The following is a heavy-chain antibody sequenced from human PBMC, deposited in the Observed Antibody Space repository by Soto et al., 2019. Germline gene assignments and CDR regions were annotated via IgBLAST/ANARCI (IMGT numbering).Heavy chain of an antibody. D-gene: IGHD2-21*02. Sequence: GKGLEWVALISYDGSHKYYADSVKGRFTISRDNSKDTLYLQMDSLRVEDTAVYYCAKPRAKPVSDSYNGFDPWGQGTLLSVSS. J-gene: IGHJ5*02. CDR3: AKPRAKPVSDSYNGFDP. V-gene: IGHV3-30*18. CDR2: ISYDGSHK.